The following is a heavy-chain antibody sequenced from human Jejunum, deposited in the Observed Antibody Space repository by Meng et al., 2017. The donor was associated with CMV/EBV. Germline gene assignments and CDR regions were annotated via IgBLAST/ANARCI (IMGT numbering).Heavy chain of an antibody. V-gene: IGHV3-73*01. CDR1: FTLSEYT. J-gene: IGHJ5*02. D-gene: IGHD2-2*01. CDR3: TRHSIVIIPAAGFDP. CDR2: IRSKTYSSAT. Sequence: FTLSEYTIHWVRQDPGKGLEWVGRIRSKTYSSATAYAASVKGRFIISRDDSKNTAYLQMNSLKTEDTAVYYCTRHSIVIIPAAGFDPWGQGTLVTVSS.